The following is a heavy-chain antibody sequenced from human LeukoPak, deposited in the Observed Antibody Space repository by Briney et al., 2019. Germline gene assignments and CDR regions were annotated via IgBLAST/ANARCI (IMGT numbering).Heavy chain of an antibody. J-gene: IGHJ4*02. CDR2: INHDGSGT. V-gene: IGHV3-74*01. D-gene: IGHD4-11*01. CDR3: GTVFEF. CDR1: GFTVSNTW. Sequence: GGSLRLSCAASGFTVSNTWMHWVRQAPGKGLVWVSRINHDGSGTSYADSVKGRFTISRDSAKNTLYMQMNSLRAEDTAVYYCGTVFEFWGQGTLVTVSS.